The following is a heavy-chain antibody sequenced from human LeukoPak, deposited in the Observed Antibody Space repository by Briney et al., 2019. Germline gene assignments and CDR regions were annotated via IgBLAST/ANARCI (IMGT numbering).Heavy chain of an antibody. CDR3: ARFYDSSGYYYYFDY. Sequence: SETLSLTCAVYGGSFSGYYWSWIRQPPGKGLEWIGEINHSGSTNYNPFLKSRVTISVDTSKNQFSLKLSSVTAADTAVYYCARFYDSSGYYYYFDYWGQGTLVTVSS. D-gene: IGHD3-22*01. V-gene: IGHV4-34*01. CDR1: GGSFSGYY. CDR2: INHSGST. J-gene: IGHJ4*02.